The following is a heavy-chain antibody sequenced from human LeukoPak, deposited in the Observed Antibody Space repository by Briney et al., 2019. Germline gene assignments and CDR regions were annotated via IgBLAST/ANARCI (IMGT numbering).Heavy chain of an antibody. CDR2: ISYDGSNK. D-gene: IGHD3-22*01. V-gene: IGHV3-30*04. J-gene: IGHJ4*02. Sequence: GGSLRLSCAASGFTFSSYAMHWVRQAPGKGLEWVAVISYDGSNKYYADSAKGRFTISRDNSKNTLYLQMNSLRAEDTAVYYCARVAYDSSDYFDYWGQGTLVTVSS. CDR3: ARVAYDSSDYFDY. CDR1: GFTFSSYA.